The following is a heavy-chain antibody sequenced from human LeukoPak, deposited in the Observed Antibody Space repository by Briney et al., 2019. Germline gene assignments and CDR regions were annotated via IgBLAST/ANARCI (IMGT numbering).Heavy chain of an antibody. D-gene: IGHD1-26*01. V-gene: IGHV4-59*08. CDR1: GVSLSIYQ. CDR3: ARLAWELYYFDY. Sequence: SDPLSLPCTVSGVSLSIYQWTWTRAPPGKGLEWGGYVSYSGTTKYNPSLKSRVTISVDTSKNQFSLKLSSVTAADTAVYYCARLAWELYYFDYWGQGTLVTVSS. J-gene: IGHJ4*02. CDR2: VSYSGTT.